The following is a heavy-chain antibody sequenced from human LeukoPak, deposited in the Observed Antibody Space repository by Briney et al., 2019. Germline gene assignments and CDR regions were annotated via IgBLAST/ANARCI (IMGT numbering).Heavy chain of an antibody. V-gene: IGHV3-15*01. CDR3: ITGGSGSEKKYFQH. J-gene: IGHJ1*01. CDR2: IKSKTDGGTT. Sequence: GGSLRLSCAASGFTFDNAWMNWVRQAPGKGLEWVGRIKSKTDGGTTDYAAPVKGRFTISRDDSKNTLYLQMNSLETEDTAVYYCITGGSGSEKKYFQHWGQGTLVTASS. CDR1: GFTFDNAW. D-gene: IGHD3-10*01.